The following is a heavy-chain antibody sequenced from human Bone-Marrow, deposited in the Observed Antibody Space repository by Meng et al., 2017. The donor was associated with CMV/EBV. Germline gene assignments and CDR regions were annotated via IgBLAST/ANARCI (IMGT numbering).Heavy chain of an antibody. J-gene: IGHJ5*02. D-gene: IGHD2-21*01. CDR3: AREPAFCGGDCYWFDP. Sequence: ASVKVSCKASGYTFTSYYMHWVRQAPGQGLEWMGWTNPNSGDTNCTRKFQGRVTMTRDTSISTVYMELSRLRSDDTAVYYCAREPAFCGGDCYWFDPWGQGTLVTVSS. CDR2: TNPNSGDT. CDR1: GYTFTSYY. V-gene: IGHV1-2*02.